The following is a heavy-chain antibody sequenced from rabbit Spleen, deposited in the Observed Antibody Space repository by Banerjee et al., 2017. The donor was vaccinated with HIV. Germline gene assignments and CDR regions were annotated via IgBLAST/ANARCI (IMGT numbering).Heavy chain of an antibody. CDR3: ARDTATSFSSYGMDL. J-gene: IGHJ6*01. V-gene: IGHV1S40*01. CDR2: VDVGSSGFT. CDR1: GVPFSVSNY. Sequence: QSLEESGGDLVKPGASLTLTCTASGVPFSVSNYMCWVRQAPGKGLEWIGCVDVGSSGFTYFANWAKGRFTISKTSSTTVTLKMTSLTAADTATYFCARDTATSFSSYGMDLWGPGTLVTVS. D-gene: IGHD1-1*01.